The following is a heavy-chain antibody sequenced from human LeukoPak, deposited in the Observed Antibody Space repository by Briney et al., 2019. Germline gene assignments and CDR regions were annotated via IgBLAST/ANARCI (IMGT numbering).Heavy chain of an antibody. J-gene: IGHJ6*03. Sequence: GGSLRLSCAASGFTFSSYGMHWVRQAPGKGLEWVAFIRYDGSNKYYADSVKGRFTISRDNSKNTLYLQMNSLRAEDTAVYYCAKDRVSSGWYYYYYMDVWGKGTTVTISS. CDR3: AKDRVSSGWYYYYYMDV. V-gene: IGHV3-30*02. CDR1: GFTFSSYG. D-gene: IGHD6-19*01. CDR2: IRYDGSNK.